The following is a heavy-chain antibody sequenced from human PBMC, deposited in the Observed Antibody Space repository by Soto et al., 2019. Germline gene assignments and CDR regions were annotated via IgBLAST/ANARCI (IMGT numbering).Heavy chain of an antibody. J-gene: IGHJ5*02. CDR1: GGSFSGYY. V-gene: IGHV4-34*01. Sequence: PSETLSLTCAVYGGSFSGYYWSWLRQPLGKGLEWIGEINNGGSPNYNPSLKSLVTISVDTSKNQFSLKMTSVTAADTAVYYCATANWSHHYFDPWGQGTLVTVS. CDR2: INNGGSP. D-gene: IGHD1-1*01. CDR3: ATANWSHHYFDP.